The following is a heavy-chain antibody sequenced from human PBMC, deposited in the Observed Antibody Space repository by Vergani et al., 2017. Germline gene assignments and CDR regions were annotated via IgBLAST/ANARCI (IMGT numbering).Heavy chain of an antibody. J-gene: IGHJ4*02. D-gene: IGHD5-24*01. Sequence: SCAASGFTVSSNYMSWVRQAPGKGLVWVSVIYSGGSTYYADSVKGRFTISRDNSKNTLYLQMNSLRAEDTAVYYCARGGGMATITLFDYWGQGTLVTVSS. CDR3: ARGGGMATITLFDY. V-gene: IGHV3-66*02. CDR1: GFTVSSNY. CDR2: IYSGGST.